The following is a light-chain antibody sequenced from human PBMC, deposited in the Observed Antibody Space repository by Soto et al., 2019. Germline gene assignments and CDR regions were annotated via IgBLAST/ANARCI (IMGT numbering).Light chain of an antibody. CDR1: SSNIGAGYD. CDR2: GNS. V-gene: IGLV1-40*01. CDR3: QSYDSSLSGPVV. J-gene: IGLJ2*01. Sequence: QAVVTQPPSVSGAPGQRVTISCTGHSSNIGAGYDVHWYQQLPGTAPKLLIYGNSNRPSGVPDRFSGSKSGTSASLAITGLQAEDEADYYCQSYDSSLSGPVVFGGGTKLTVL.